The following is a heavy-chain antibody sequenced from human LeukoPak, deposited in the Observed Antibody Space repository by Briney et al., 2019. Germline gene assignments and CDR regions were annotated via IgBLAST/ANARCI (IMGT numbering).Heavy chain of an antibody. CDR2: IYYSGST. J-gene: IGHJ4*02. CDR1: GGSISSYY. V-gene: IGHV4-59*01. D-gene: IGHD3-3*01. CDR3: ARATSASVTIFGVVIQNYFDY. Sequence: PSETLSLTCTVSGGSISSYYWSWIRKPPGKGLEWIGDIYYSGSTNYNPSLKSRVTISVDTSKNEFSLKLSSVTAADTAVYHCARATSASVTIFGVVIQNYFDYWGQGTLVTVSS.